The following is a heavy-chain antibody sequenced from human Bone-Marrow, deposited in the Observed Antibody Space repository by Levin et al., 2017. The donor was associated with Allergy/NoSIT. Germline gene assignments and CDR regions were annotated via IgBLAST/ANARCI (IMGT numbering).Heavy chain of an antibody. V-gene: IGHV3-23*01. D-gene: IGHD6-13*01. CDR3: VKAGATSWYHY. CDR1: GFTFSQYT. Sequence: AGGSLRLSCAASGFTFSQYTMGWVRQAPGKGLQWVSDINNSGSTTYYADSVKGRFTISRDNSENTLFLQMNSLRDDDTAVYYCVKAGATSWYHYWGQGTLVTVSS. J-gene: IGHJ4*02. CDR2: INNSGSTT.